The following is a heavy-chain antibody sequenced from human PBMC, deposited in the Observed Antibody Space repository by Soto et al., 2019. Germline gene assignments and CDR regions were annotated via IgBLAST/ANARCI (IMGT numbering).Heavy chain of an antibody. J-gene: IGHJ4*02. Sequence: EVQLVESGGGLVQPGGSLRLSCAASGFPFSNYRMSWVRQAPGQGLQWVANIKQDGSERDYVDSVKGRFTISRDNAKNSPDLRMNSLGAEDTAVYYCARDLVVVVATPPGIDYWGQGTLVIVSS. CDR1: GFPFSNYR. V-gene: IGHV3-7*01. CDR3: ARDLVVVVATPPGIDY. CDR2: IKQDGSER. D-gene: IGHD2-15*01.